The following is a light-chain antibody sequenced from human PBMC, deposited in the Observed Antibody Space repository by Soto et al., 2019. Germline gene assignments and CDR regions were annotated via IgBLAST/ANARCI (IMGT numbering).Light chain of an antibody. J-gene: IGKJ4*01. Sequence: EIVLTQSPATLSVSPGDRATLSCRASQSISSDLAWFQQKPGQAPRFLIHDASTRATGIPARFSGSGSETEFTLTISSLQSEDFAMSYCQQYNNWPLTFGGGTKVEIK. CDR3: QQYNNWPLT. CDR2: DAS. CDR1: QSISSD. V-gene: IGKV3-15*01.